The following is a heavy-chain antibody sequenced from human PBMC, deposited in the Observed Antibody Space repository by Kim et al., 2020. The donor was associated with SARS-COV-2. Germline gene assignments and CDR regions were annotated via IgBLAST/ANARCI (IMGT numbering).Heavy chain of an antibody. Sequence: ASVKVSCKVSGYSVGDLAMHWVRQAPGKGLEWMGGFDPEDGGTVYAPNVHGIVTMTEDTSTNTTYMELSSLRSEDTAVYYCAVLRGLGFGELSPSYYYGMEVWGQGTTVTVS. J-gene: IGHJ6*02. CDR1: GYSVGDLA. CDR2: FDPEDGGT. V-gene: IGHV1-24*01. CDR3: AVLRGLGFGELSPSYYYGMEV. D-gene: IGHD3-10*01.